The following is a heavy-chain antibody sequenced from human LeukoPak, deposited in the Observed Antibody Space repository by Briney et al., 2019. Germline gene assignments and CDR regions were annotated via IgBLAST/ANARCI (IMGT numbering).Heavy chain of an antibody. CDR1: GGSFSGYY. CDR3: ARVAWGMGY. Sequence: PSETLSLTCGVYGGSFSGYYWTWIRQPPEKGLEWIGEINHSGSTNYNPSLKSRVTISVDTSKNQFSLKLSSVTAADTAVYYCARVAWGMGYWGQGTLVTVSS. D-gene: IGHD3-16*01. V-gene: IGHV4-34*01. CDR2: INHSGST. J-gene: IGHJ4*02.